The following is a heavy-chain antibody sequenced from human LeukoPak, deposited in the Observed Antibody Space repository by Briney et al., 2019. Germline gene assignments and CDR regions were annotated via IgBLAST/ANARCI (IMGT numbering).Heavy chain of an antibody. CDR1: GYSFTSYW. CDR2: IYPGDSDT. CDR3: ASITMVRGVIISLDY. D-gene: IGHD3-10*01. J-gene: IGHJ4*02. V-gene: IGHV5-51*01. Sequence: GESLKISCKGSGYSFTSYWIGWVRQMPGKGLEWMGIIYPGDSDTRYSPSFQGQVTISADKSISTAYLQWSSLKASDTAMYYCASITMVRGVIISLDYWGQGTLVTVSS.